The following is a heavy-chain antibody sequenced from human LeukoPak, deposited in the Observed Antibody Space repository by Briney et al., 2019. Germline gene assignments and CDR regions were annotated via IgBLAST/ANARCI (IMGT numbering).Heavy chain of an antibody. CDR2: VSSKGGST. V-gene: IGHV3-64*01. Sequence: PGGSLRLSCAASGFTFSRYGMYWVRQAQGKGLEYVSAVSSKGGSTYYANSVKGRLTISRDNSKNTLYLQMGSLRGEDMAVYYCARGYDFWSGYYPRNYMDVWGKGTTVTVSS. CDR1: GFTFSRYG. J-gene: IGHJ6*03. CDR3: ARGYDFWSGYYPRNYMDV. D-gene: IGHD3-3*01.